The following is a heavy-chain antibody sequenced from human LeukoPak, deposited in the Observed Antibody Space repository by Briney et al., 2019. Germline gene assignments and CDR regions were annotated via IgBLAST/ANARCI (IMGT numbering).Heavy chain of an antibody. D-gene: IGHD1-26*01. CDR1: GFSFSNSG. J-gene: IGHJ3*02. Sequence: PGGSLRLSCAASGFSFSNSGMHWVRQAPGKGLEWVAFMRYDGSSKFYTDSVKGRFTIPRDNSKNTLYLQMNSLRAEDTAVYYCAKTLRELSGGAFDIWGQGTMVTVSS. CDR3: AKTLRELSGGAFDI. CDR2: MRYDGSSK. V-gene: IGHV3-30*02.